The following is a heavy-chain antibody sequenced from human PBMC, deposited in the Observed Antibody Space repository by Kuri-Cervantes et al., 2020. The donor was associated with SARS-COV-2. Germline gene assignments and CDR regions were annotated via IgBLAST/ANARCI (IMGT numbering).Heavy chain of an antibody. J-gene: IGHJ4*02. CDR3: VRDGDHWNFDY. CDR1: GFTFSSYS. D-gene: IGHD1-1*01. CDR2: ISSSSSYI. V-gene: IGHV3-21*01. Sequence: AESLSLSCAASGFTFSSYSMNRVRQAPGKGLEWVSSISSSSSYIYYADSVKGRFTISRDNAKNSLYLQMNSLRAEDTAVYYCVRDGDHWNFDYWGQGTLVTVSS.